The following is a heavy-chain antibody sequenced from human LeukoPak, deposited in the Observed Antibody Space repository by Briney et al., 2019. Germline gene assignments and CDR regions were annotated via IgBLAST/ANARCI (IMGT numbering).Heavy chain of an antibody. Sequence: GGSLRLSCAASGFTFSRYWMSWVRQAPGKGLVWVSRINSDESSTSYADSVKGRFTISRDNAKNMLYLQMNSLRVEDTAVYYCARTRYNWNPFDYWGQGTLVTVSS. V-gene: IGHV3-74*01. CDR3: ARTRYNWNPFDY. D-gene: IGHD1-20*01. CDR2: INSDESST. J-gene: IGHJ4*02. CDR1: GFTFSRYW.